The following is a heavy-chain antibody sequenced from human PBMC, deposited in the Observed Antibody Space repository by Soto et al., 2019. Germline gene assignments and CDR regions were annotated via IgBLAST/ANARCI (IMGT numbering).Heavy chain of an antibody. D-gene: IGHD3-3*01. Sequence: PSETLSLTCTVSGGSISSGGYYWSWIRQHPGKGLEWIGYIYYSGSTYYNPSLKSRVTISVDTSKNQFSLKLSSVTAADTAVYYCARDWGGSHAFDIWGQGTMVTVSS. CDR1: GGSISSGGYY. J-gene: IGHJ3*02. V-gene: IGHV4-31*03. CDR3: ARDWGGSHAFDI. CDR2: IYYSGST.